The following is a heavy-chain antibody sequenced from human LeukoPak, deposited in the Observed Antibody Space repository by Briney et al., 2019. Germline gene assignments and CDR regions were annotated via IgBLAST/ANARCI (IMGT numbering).Heavy chain of an antibody. V-gene: IGHV4-38-2*02. CDR3: ARSSADFWSGYYSDDY. Sequence: PSETLSLTCTVSGYSISSGYYWGWIRQPPGKGLEWIGSIYHSGSTYYNPSLKSRVTISVDTSENQFSLKLSSVTAADTAVYYCARSSADFWSGYYSDDYWGQGTLVTVSS. CDR2: IYHSGST. CDR1: GYSISSGYY. J-gene: IGHJ4*02. D-gene: IGHD3-3*01.